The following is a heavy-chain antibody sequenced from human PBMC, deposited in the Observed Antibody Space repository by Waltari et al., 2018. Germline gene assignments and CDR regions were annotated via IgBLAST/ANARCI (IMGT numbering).Heavy chain of an antibody. CDR1: GGSISSYY. CDR3: ARDGGGAGFFDY. J-gene: IGHJ4*02. CDR2: IYYSGRT. Sequence: QVQLQESGPGLVKPSETLSLTCTVSGGSISSYYWSWIRQPPGKGLELIGYIYYSGRTNDNPCLKSRVTISVDTSKNQFSLKLSYVTAADTAVYYCARDGGGAGFFDYWGQGTLVTVSS. D-gene: IGHD1-26*01. V-gene: IGHV4-59*01.